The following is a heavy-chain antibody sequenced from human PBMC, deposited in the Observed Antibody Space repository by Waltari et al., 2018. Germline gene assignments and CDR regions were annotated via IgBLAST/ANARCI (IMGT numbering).Heavy chain of an antibody. V-gene: IGHV4-4*07. CDR2: IYTSGST. CDR3: ARDWSYSGRRDYYGMDV. J-gene: IGHJ6*02. Sequence: QVQLQESGPGLVKPSETLSLTCTVSGGSISRYYWSWIRQPAGKGLEWIGRIYTSGSTNYNPSLKSRVTMSVDTSKNQFSLKLSSVTAADTAVYYCARDWSYSGRRDYYGMDVWGQGTTVTVSS. D-gene: IGHD1-26*01. CDR1: GGSISRYY.